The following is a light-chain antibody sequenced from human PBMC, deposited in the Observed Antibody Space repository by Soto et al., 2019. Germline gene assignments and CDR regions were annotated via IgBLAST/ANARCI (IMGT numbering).Light chain of an antibody. CDR3: QKYNSAPRT. CDR2: AAS. CDR1: QSISNY. V-gene: IGKV1-27*01. J-gene: IGKJ4*01. Sequence: DIQMTQSPSSLSASLGDRVTITCRASQSISNYLAWYQHKPGKVPKLLIYAASTLQSGVPSRFSGSGSGTDFTLTISSLQPEDVATYYCQKYNSAPRTFGGGTKVDIK.